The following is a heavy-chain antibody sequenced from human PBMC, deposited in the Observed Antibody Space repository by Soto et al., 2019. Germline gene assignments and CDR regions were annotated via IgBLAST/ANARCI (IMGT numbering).Heavy chain of an antibody. D-gene: IGHD3-3*01. J-gene: IGHJ5*02. CDR3: ARDGDPGYSFWSGPLGGGRFDP. CDR1: GGTFGNTA. V-gene: IGHV1-69*12. CDR2: IVPLFGTA. Sequence: QVQLVQSGAEVKEPGSSVNVSCKTSGGTFGNTAVTWVRQVPGEGVEWIGGIVPLFGTANYAQKFRGRVMSCEDESTSTAYMGLSSLRSDDTAIYYCARDGDPGYSFWSGPLGGGRFDPWGQGTLVTVSS.